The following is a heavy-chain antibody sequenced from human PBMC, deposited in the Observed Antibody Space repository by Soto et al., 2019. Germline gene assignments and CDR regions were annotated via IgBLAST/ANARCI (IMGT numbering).Heavy chain of an antibody. D-gene: IGHD6-19*01. J-gene: IGHJ4*02. CDR2: VYQSGIT. V-gene: IGHV4-61*01. Sequence: PSETLSLTCTVSGTSVSSGNHYWSWIRQPPGRGLEWIGYVYQSGITNYNPSLKSRVTISADTSRNQFSLEVSSVTAADTAVYYCARGWDANSWGQGTLVTVS. CDR1: GTSVSSGNHY. CDR3: ARGWDANS.